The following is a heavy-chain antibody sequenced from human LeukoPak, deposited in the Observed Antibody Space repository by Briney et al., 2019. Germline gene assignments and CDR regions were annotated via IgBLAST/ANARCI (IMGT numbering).Heavy chain of an antibody. V-gene: IGHV3-66*01. CDR1: GFLVSSNY. J-gene: IGHJ4*02. CDR3: ARDPAGYSSGWYYFDY. D-gene: IGHD6-19*01. Sequence: GGSLRLSCAASGFLVSSNYMSWVRQAPGKGLEWVSVIYSGGSTYYADSVKGRFTISRDNSKNTLYLQMNSLRAEDTAVYYCARDPAGYSSGWYYFDYWGQGTLVTVSS. CDR2: IYSGGST.